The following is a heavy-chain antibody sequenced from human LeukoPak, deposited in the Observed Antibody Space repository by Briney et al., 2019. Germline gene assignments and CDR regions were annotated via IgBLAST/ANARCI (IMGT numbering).Heavy chain of an antibody. V-gene: IGHV3-23*01. Sequence: GGSLRLSCAASGFTFSSYAMSWVRQAPGKGLEWVSAISGSGGSTYYADSVKGRFTISRDNSKNTLYLQMNSLRAEDTAVYYCAKDPKTRITIFGVVIPPDVWGQGTTVTVSS. CDR3: AKDPKTRITIFGVVIPPDV. J-gene: IGHJ6*02. CDR1: GFTFSSYA. D-gene: IGHD3-3*01. CDR2: ISGSGGST.